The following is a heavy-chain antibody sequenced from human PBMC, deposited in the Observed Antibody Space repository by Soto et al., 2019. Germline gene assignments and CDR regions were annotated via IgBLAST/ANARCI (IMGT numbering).Heavy chain of an antibody. CDR2: ISSSGDAI. J-gene: IGHJ6*02. D-gene: IGHD6-13*01. CDR3: ARDHGGSTWFVGVYYFFGMDV. V-gene: IGHV3-48*04. CDR1: GFIFSDYT. Sequence: EVQLVESGGDLVQPGGSRRLSCAASGFIFSDYTMTWVRQAPGRGLEFVSHISSSGDAIFYAESVKGRFTVSRDNVKNSLSLQMNSLRVDDTAVYFCARDHGGSTWFVGVYYFFGMDVWGQGTAVTVSS.